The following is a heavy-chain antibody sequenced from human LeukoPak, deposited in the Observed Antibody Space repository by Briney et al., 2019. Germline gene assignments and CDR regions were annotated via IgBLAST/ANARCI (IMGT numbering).Heavy chain of an antibody. Sequence: GGSLRLSCAASGFSFSTSTMNWVRQAPGKGLEWISSIGKTSRDMYYADSVRGRFTISRDNAKNSLFLLMSSLRVEDTSVYYCVRGDNRDYWGQGTLVTVSS. CDR2: IGKTSRDM. D-gene: IGHD1-14*01. CDR1: GFSFSTST. CDR3: VRGDNRDY. J-gene: IGHJ4*02. V-gene: IGHV3-21*01.